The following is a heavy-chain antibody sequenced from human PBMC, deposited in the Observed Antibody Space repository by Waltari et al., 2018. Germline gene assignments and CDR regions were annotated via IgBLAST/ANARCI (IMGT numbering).Heavy chain of an antibody. V-gene: IGHV4-34*02. Sequence: QVQLQQWGAGLLKPSETLSLTCAGFGGSFRGYYWSWISPPPGKGLEWIGKTTDSERTKYNPSLKSRISISVDTSKKQFSLTVFSVTAADAAVYYCARGDGTGKYGYWGQGTRVTVSS. CDR2: TTDSERT. J-gene: IGHJ4*02. CDR3: ARGDGTGKYGY. CDR1: GGSFRGYY. D-gene: IGHD1-1*01.